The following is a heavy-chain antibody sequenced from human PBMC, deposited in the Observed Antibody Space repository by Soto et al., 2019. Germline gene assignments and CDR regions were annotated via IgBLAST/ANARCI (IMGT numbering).Heavy chain of an antibody. V-gene: IGHV4-4*02. J-gene: IGHJ4*02. CDR1: GGSISSSNW. D-gene: IGHD6-19*01. CDR3: ARGFIAVAGTLIDY. CDR2: IYHSGST. Sequence: SETLSLTCAVSGGSISSSNWWSWVRQPPGKGLEWIGEIYHSGSTNYNPSLKSRVTISVDKSKNQFSLKLSSVTAADTAVYYCARGFIAVAGTLIDYWGQGTLVTVSS.